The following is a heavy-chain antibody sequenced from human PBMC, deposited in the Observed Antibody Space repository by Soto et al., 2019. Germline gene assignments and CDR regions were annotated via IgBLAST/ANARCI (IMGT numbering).Heavy chain of an antibody. D-gene: IGHD6-13*01. V-gene: IGHV6-1*01. CDR1: GDSVSSNSVV. J-gene: IGHJ4*02. CDR2: TYYRSKWYS. Sequence: QVQLQQSGPGLVKPSQTLSLTCAISGDSVSSNSVVWNWIRQSPSGGLEWLGRTYYRSKWYSEYAISVQSRITVNADTSKNQVSLQLDSVNPDDTAVYYCARLICNSWLDYWGQGTLVTVSS. CDR3: ARLICNSWLDY.